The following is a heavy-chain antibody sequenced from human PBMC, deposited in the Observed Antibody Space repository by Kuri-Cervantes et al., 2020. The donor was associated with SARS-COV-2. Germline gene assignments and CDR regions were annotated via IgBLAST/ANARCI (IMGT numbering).Heavy chain of an antibody. CDR2: MNPNSGNT. D-gene: IGHD3-16*01. Sequence: ASVKVSCKASGYTFTSYDINWVRQATGQGLEWMGWMNPNSGNTGYAQKFQGRVTITRNTSISTAYMELSSLRSEDTAVYYCARHYGPSNAFDIWGQGTMVTVSS. CDR1: GYTFTSYD. CDR3: ARHYGPSNAFDI. J-gene: IGHJ3*02. V-gene: IGHV1-8*03.